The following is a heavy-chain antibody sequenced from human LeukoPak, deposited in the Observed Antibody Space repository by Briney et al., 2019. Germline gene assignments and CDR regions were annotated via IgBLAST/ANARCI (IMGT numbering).Heavy chain of an antibody. CDR3: ARGYCSGGSCSFYYYYGMDV. CDR2: INPNSGGT. CDR1: GYTFTGYY. V-gene: IGHV1-2*02. J-gene: IGHJ6*02. D-gene: IGHD2-15*01. Sequence: GASVKVSCKASGYTFTGYYMHWVRQAPGQGLEWMGWINPNSGGTNYAQKFQGRVTMTRDTSISTAYMELSRLRSDDTAVYYCARGYCSGGSCSFYYYYGMDVWGQGTTVTVSS.